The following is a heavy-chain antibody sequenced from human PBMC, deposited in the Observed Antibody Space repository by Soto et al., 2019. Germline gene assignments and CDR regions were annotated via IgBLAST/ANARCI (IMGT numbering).Heavy chain of an antibody. CDR1: GGSFSGYY. Sequence: SLTCAVYGGSFSGYYWSWIRQPPGKGLDWIGEINHSGSTNYNPSLKSRVTISVDTSKNQFSLKLSSVTAADTAVYYCARGRIVVVSAAYFWFDPWGQGTLVTVSS. CDR2: INHSGST. D-gene: IGHD2-2*01. J-gene: IGHJ5*02. V-gene: IGHV4-34*01. CDR3: ARGRIVVVSAAYFWFDP.